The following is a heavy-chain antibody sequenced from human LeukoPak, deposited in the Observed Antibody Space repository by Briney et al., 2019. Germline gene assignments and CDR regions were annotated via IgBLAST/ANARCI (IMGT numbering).Heavy chain of an antibody. J-gene: IGHJ4*02. V-gene: IGHV3-53*01. CDR1: GFTVSSNY. CDR3: ARLQLWHYYFDS. Sequence: PGGSLRLSCAASGFTVSSNYMSWVRQAPGKGLEWVSVIYRGGSTYYADSVKGRFTISRDNSKNTLYLQMNSLRAEDTAVYYCARLQLWHYYFDSWGQGTLVTVSS. CDR2: IYRGGST. D-gene: IGHD5-18*01.